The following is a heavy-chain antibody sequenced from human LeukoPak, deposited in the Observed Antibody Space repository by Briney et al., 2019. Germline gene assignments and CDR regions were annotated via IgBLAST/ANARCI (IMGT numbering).Heavy chain of an antibody. CDR1: GFPFSSYW. CDR2: IKENGGER. CDR3: ARGYYYGSGSNWFDP. J-gene: IGHJ5*02. Sequence: PGGSLRLSCAASGFPFSSYWMNWVRQAPGKGLEWVANIKENGGERYYVDSVKGRFTISRDNANNSLYLKMNSQRAEDTAVYYCARGYYYGSGSNWFDPRGQGTLVTVSS. V-gene: IGHV3-7*01. D-gene: IGHD3-10*01.